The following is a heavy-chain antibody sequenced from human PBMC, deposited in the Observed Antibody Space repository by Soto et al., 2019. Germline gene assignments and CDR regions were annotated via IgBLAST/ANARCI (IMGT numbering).Heavy chain of an antibody. Sequence: QVQQVQSGAEVKKPGASVKVSCKASGYTFTSYGISWVRQAPGQGLEWMGWISVYTGNTNYAQNLQGRVTMTTDTSTNTAYMELRSLRSDDTAVYYCARDPQWELPPCMDVWGQGTTVTVSS. CDR3: ARDPQWELPPCMDV. CDR2: ISVYTGNT. CDR1: GYTFTSYG. D-gene: IGHD1-26*01. V-gene: IGHV1-18*01. J-gene: IGHJ6*02.